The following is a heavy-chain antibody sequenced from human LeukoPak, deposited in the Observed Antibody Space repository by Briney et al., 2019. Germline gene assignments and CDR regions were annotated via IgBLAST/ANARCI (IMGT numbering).Heavy chain of an antibody. J-gene: IGHJ4*02. CDR1: GYTFTSYY. D-gene: IGHD3-22*01. V-gene: IGHV1-46*01. Sequence: ASVKVSCKASGYTFTSYYMHWVRQAPGQGLEWMGIINPSGGSASYAQKFQGRVTMTRDTSTSTVYMELSSLRSEDTAVYYCARDGGSDSSGYYQQYYFDYWGRGTLVTVSS. CDR2: INPSGGSA. CDR3: ARDGGSDSSGYYQQYYFDY.